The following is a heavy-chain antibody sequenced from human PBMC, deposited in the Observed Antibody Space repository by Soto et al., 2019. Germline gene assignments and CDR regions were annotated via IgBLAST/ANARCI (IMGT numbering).Heavy chain of an antibody. V-gene: IGHV3-21*01. D-gene: IGHD3-10*01. Sequence: EVQLVESGGGLVKPGGSLRLSCAASGFTFSSYSMNWVRQAPGKGLEWVSSISSSSSFIYYADSVKGRFTISRDNAKNSLYLQMNSLRAEDTAVYDCAMSSGSGYIPDYWGQGTLVTVSS. CDR2: ISSSSSFI. J-gene: IGHJ4*02. CDR1: GFTFSSYS. CDR3: AMSSGSGYIPDY.